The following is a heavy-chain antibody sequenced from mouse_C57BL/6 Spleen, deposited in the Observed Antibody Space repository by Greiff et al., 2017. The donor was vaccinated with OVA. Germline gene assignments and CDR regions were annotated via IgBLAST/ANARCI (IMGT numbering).Heavy chain of an antibody. D-gene: IGHD1-1*01. V-gene: IGHV1-9*01. CDR2: ILPGSGST. Sequence: QVQLQQSGAELMKPGASVKLSCKATGYTFTGYWIEWVKQRPGHGLEWIGEILPGSGSTNYNEQFKGKATFTEDTSSNTAYMQLSSLTTEDSAIDYWARTTVVATRGFAYWGQGTLVTVSA. CDR1: GYTFTGYW. J-gene: IGHJ3*01. CDR3: ARTTVVATRGFAY.